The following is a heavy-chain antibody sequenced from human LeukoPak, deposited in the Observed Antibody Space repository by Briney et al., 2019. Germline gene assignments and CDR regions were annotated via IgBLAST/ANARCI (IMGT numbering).Heavy chain of an antibody. Sequence: ASVKVSCKASGYPFTGYYMHWVRRAPGQGLELMGWINPNNGGTNYAHKFQGRVTMTGDTSISTAYMELSRLRSDDTAVYYCARGFDWLEYYFDYWGQGTLVTVSS. CDR1: GYPFTGYY. CDR3: ARGFDWLEYYFDY. CDR2: INPNNGGT. V-gene: IGHV1-2*02. J-gene: IGHJ4*02. D-gene: IGHD3-9*01.